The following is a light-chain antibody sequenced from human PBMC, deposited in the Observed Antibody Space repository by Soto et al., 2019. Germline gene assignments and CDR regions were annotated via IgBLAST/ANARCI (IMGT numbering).Light chain of an antibody. V-gene: IGKV1-39*01. CDR2: AAS. CDR1: QSIRSY. J-gene: IGKJ1*01. CDR3: QQSYSTTWT. Sequence: DIEMTQSPSTLSSSVGDRVTITCRASQSIRSYLNWYQQKPGKAPKLLIYAASSLQSGVPSRFSGSGSGTDFTRTISSLKPEDFATYYCQQSYSTTWTFGQGTKVDIK.